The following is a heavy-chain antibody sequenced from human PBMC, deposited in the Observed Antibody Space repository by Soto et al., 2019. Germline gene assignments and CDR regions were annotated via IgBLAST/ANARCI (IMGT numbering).Heavy chain of an antibody. CDR2: MNPNSGNT. D-gene: IGHD6-13*01. V-gene: IGHV1-8*01. Sequence: ASVKVSCKASGYTFTRYDINWVRQATGQGLEWMGWMNPNSGNTGYAQKFQGRVTMTRNTSISTAYMELSSLRSEDTAVYYCARGIAAAGSLEYYYYMDVWGKGTTVTVSS. CDR1: GYTFTRYD. CDR3: ARGIAAAGSLEYYYYMDV. J-gene: IGHJ6*03.